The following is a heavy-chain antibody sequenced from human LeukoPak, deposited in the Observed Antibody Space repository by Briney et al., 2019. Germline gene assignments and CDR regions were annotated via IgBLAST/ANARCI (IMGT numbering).Heavy chain of an antibody. CDR3: ARGPEHRFDY. V-gene: IGHV4-34*01. Sequence: SETLSLTCAVYSGSFSGYYWSWIRQPPGKGREWSGEINHSGSTNYNPSLKSRVTISVDTSKNQFSLKLSSVTAADTAVYYCARGPEHRFDYWGQGTLVTVSS. CDR2: INHSGST. CDR1: SGSFSGYY. J-gene: IGHJ4*02.